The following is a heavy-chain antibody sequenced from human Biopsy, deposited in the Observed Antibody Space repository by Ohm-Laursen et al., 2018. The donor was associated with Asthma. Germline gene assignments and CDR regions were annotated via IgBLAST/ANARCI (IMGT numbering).Heavy chain of an antibody. D-gene: IGHD5-12*01. CDR1: GYPFTSFD. CDR3: AAAGYSGYYYRT. Sequence: ASVKVSCKASGYPFTSFDLNWVRLAAGQGLEWMGWTNPRSGVTNFAPKFRGRISMTRDASISTAYLEMSSLRSDDTALYFCAAAGYSGYYYRTWGQGTLVTVSS. V-gene: IGHV1-8*02. J-gene: IGHJ5*02. CDR2: TNPRSGVT.